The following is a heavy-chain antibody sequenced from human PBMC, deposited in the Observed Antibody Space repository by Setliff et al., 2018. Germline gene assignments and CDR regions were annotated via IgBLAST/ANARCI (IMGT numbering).Heavy chain of an antibody. Sequence: GGSLRLSCAASGFTFSRYTINWVRQAPGKGLEWVSSISSSSSYIYYTDSVKGRFTISRDNAKNSLYLKMNSLRAEDTAVYYCARDRLRYFDWLLCTAIDYWGQGTLVTVSS. J-gene: IGHJ4*02. V-gene: IGHV3-21*01. CDR2: ISSSSSYI. CDR1: GFTFSRYT. D-gene: IGHD3-9*01. CDR3: ARDRLRYFDWLLCTAIDY.